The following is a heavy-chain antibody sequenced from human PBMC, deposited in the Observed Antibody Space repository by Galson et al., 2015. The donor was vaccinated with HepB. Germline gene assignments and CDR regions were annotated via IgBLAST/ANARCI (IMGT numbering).Heavy chain of an antibody. V-gene: IGHV3-30*03. D-gene: IGHD2-2*03. CDR3: ARGLSIGYCTVTSCYAGYGMGV. CDR1: GFTFSKFG. Sequence: SLRLSCAASGFTFSKFGMHWVRQAPGKGLEWVTVISSDGNKKYYGDSVRGRFTISRDNSKNTLYLQMNSLRVEDTAVYYCARGLSIGYCTVTSCYAGYGMGVWGQGTSVTVSS. J-gene: IGHJ6*02. CDR2: ISSDGNKK.